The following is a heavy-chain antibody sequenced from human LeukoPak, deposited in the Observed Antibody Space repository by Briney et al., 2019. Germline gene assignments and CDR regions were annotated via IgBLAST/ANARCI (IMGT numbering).Heavy chain of an antibody. Sequence: ASVKVSCKASGYTFTSYGISWVRQAPGQGLEWMGWISAYNGNTNYAQKLQGRVTMTTDTSTSTAYMELRSLRSDDTAVYYCARDLRYYDSSGYYPDFDHWGQGTLVTVSS. J-gene: IGHJ4*02. CDR2: ISAYNGNT. CDR3: ARDLRYYDSSGYYPDFDH. D-gene: IGHD3-22*01. V-gene: IGHV1-18*01. CDR1: GYTFTSYG.